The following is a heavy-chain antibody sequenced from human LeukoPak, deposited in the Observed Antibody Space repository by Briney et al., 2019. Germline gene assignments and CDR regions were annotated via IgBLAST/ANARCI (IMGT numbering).Heavy chain of an antibody. V-gene: IGHV1-69*06. CDR1: GGTFSSYA. Sequence: GASVKVSCKASGGTFSSYAISWVRQAPGQGLEWMGGIIPIFGTANYAQKFQGRVTITADKSTSTAYMELSSLRSEDTAVYYCARATMVVATIGSPHFDYWGQGTLVTVSS. CDR3: ARATMVVATIGSPHFDY. CDR2: IIPIFGTA. D-gene: IGHD5-12*01. J-gene: IGHJ4*02.